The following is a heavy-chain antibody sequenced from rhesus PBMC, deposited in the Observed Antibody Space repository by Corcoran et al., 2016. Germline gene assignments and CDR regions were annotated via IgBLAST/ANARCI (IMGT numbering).Heavy chain of an antibody. CDR3: AGRVAAYVLAS. J-gene: IGHJ6*01. CDR1: VGPISRVYYY. Sequence: QVQLRESGPGLVRPSEPLSLPCAVSVGPISRVYYYWSWTRPHPGNGLGWIGYINCSRNTGYNPPRKCRLHMSSDTTNHPFSLRLSPVTPGATALYYGAGRVAAYVLASWGQGVDFTVPS. D-gene: IGHD4-29*01. V-gene: IGHV4-122*02. CDR2: INCSRNT.